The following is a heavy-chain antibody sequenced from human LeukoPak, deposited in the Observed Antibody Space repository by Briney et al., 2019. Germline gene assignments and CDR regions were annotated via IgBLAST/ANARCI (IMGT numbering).Heavy chain of an antibody. J-gene: IGHJ4*02. CDR1: GFTFSTYA. CDR2: IKGGGGDP. CDR3: AKGVHDYNPFSW. Sequence: GGSLRLSCAASGFTFSTYAMGWVRQAPGKGLEWVSSIKGGGGDPFYADAVNGRFTISRDNSKNTLFLQLDSLRAEDTAVYYCAKGVHDYNPFSWWGQGTLVTVSS. V-gene: IGHV3-23*01. D-gene: IGHD4-11*01.